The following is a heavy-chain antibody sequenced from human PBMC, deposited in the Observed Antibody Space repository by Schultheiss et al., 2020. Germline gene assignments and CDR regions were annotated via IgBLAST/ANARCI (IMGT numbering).Heavy chain of an antibody. D-gene: IGHD3-10*01. CDR2: IYYSGST. Sequence: SETLSLTCNVSGDSVSSGSYYWSWIRQPPGKGLEWIGSIYYSGSTYYNPSLKSRVTISVDTSKNQFSLKLSSVTAADTAVYYCARVMVRGAPAYFDYWGQGTLVTVSS. J-gene: IGHJ4*02. CDR3: ARVMVRGAPAYFDY. V-gene: IGHV4-39*01. CDR1: GDSVSSGSYY.